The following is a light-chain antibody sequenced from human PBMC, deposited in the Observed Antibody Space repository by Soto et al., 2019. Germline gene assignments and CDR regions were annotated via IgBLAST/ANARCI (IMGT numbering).Light chain of an antibody. V-gene: IGKV1-5*01. CDR2: DAS. CDR1: QSVSGW. Sequence: DIQMTQSPSTLSASVGDTVTVTFLASQSVSGWLAWFQQKPGKAPKLLIYDASSLESGVPQRFSGSGSGTEFTLTISSLQTDDFSTYYCQQYHSYWTFGQGTKVDIK. CDR3: QQYHSYWT. J-gene: IGKJ1*01.